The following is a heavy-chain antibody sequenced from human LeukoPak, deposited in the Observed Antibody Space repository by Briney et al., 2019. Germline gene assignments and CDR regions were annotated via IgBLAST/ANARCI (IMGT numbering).Heavy chain of an antibody. CDR3: ARDLGAAGWTSSGWFRTPDY. CDR2: ISAYNGNT. V-gene: IGHV1-18*01. CDR1: GYTFTSYG. Sequence: ASVKVSCKASGYTFTSYGISWVRQAPGQGLEWMGWISAYNGNTNYARKLQGRVTMTTDTSTTTAHMELRSLRSGDTAVYYCARDLGAAGWTSSGWFRTPDYWGQGTLVTVSS. J-gene: IGHJ4*02. D-gene: IGHD6-19*01.